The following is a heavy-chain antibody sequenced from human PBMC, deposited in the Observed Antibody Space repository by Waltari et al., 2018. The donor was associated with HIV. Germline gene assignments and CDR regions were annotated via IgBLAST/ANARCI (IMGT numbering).Heavy chain of an antibody. D-gene: IGHD2-21*02. Sequence: QVQLQESGPGLVKPSETLSLTCTVSGDSISNYYWNWIRQSPEKGLEWIGYIYKSGSTNYHPSLKSRVSISMDTSKKEFALKLRSVTAADTAVYFCSRSRDGDNWGPGHWGQGTLVTVSS. J-gene: IGHJ4*02. V-gene: IGHV4-59*01. CDR1: GDSISNYY. CDR3: SRSRDGDNWGPGH. CDR2: IYKSGST.